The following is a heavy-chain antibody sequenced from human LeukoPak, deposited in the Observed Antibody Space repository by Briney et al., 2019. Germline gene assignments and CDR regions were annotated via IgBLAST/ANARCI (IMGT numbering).Heavy chain of an antibody. CDR1: GYTFTGYY. CDR3: ARVHCSSTSCYGLDP. J-gene: IGHJ5*02. D-gene: IGHD2-2*01. V-gene: IGHV1-2*06. CDR2: INPNSGGT. Sequence: GASVKVSCKASGYTFTGYYMHWVRPAPGQGLEWMGRINPNSGGTNYAQKFQGRVTMTRDTSISTAYMELSRLRSDDTAVYYCARVHCSSTSCYGLDPWGQGTLVTVSS.